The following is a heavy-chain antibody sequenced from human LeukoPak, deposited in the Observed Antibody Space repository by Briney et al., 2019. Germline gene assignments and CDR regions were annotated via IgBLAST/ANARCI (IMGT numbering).Heavy chain of an antibody. CDR3: AITIFGVVIRDYYYYYGMDV. Sequence: GSSVKVSCMASGYTFTGYYMHWVRQAPGQGLEWLGWINPNSGGTNYAQKFQGRVTMTRDTSISTAYMELSRLRSDDTAVYYCAITIFGVVIRDYYYYYGMDVWGQGTTVTVSS. D-gene: IGHD3-3*01. V-gene: IGHV1-2*02. CDR2: INPNSGGT. CDR1: GYTFTGYY. J-gene: IGHJ6*02.